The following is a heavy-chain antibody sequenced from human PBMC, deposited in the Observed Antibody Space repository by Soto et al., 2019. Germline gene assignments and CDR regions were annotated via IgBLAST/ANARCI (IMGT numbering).Heavy chain of an antibody. V-gene: IGHV3-74*01. CDR3: ARGDCVGGSCYSLAGSFYYYMDV. CDR2: INSDGSVS. Sequence: EVKLVESGGGLVQPGGSLRLSCAASGFTFSNYWMYWVRQAPGQGLVWVSRINSDGSVSSYADSVKGRLTISRDNVKSTLYLQMNSLRVEDTAVYYCARGDCVGGSCYSLAGSFYYYMDVWGKGTTVTVFS. D-gene: IGHD2-15*01. J-gene: IGHJ6*03. CDR1: GFTFSNYW.